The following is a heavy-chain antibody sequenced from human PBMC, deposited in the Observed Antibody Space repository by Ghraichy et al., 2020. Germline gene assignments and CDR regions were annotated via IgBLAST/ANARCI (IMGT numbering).Heavy chain of an antibody. CDR2: IYHSGST. V-gene: IGHV4-38-2*02. CDR3: ARDPLTYYFDSSGYYYPEGTDY. D-gene: IGHD3-22*01. J-gene: IGHJ4*02. Sequence: SETLSLTCTVSGYSIISGYYWGWIRQPPGKGLECIGIIYHSGSTHYNPSLKSRVTISVDTSKNQFSLKLSSVTAADTAVYYFARDPLTYYFDSSGYYYPEGTDYWGQGTLVTVSS. CDR1: GYSIISGYY.